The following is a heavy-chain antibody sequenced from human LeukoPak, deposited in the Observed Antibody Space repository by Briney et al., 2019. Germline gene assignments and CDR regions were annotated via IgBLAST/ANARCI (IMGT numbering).Heavy chain of an antibody. Sequence: SETLSLTCTVSGVSISSYYWSWIRQPPGKGLEWIGYIYYSGSTNYNPSLKSRVTISIDTSKNQFSLKLRSVTAADTAVYYCAREDAEQMDNSFDIWGQGTMVTVSS. D-gene: IGHD5-24*01. J-gene: IGHJ3*02. CDR2: IYYSGST. CDR3: AREDAEQMDNSFDI. V-gene: IGHV4-59*12. CDR1: GVSISSYY.